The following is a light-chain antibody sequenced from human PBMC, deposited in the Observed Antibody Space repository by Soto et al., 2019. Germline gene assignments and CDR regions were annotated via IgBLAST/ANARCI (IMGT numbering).Light chain of an antibody. CDR2: EVS. V-gene: IGKV2D-29*02. J-gene: IGKJ5*01. CDR1: QSLLHITGETF. CDR3: MQSTQLPPT. Sequence: DVVMTQTPLSLSVAPGQPASISCKSSQSLLHITGETFLFWYLQKPGQSPQLLIYEVSTRVSGVPARFSGSGSGTDFTLEISRVETNDVDIYYCMQSTQLPPTFGQGTRL.